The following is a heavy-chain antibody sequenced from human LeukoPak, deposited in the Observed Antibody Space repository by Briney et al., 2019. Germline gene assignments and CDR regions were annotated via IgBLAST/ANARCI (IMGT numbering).Heavy chain of an antibody. CDR1: GGSISSSSYY. D-gene: IGHD6-19*01. J-gene: IGHJ6*03. Sequence: SETLSLTCTVSGGSISSSSYYWGWIRQPPGKGLEWIGSIYYSGSTYYNPSLKSRVTISVDTSKNQFSLKLSSVTAADTAVYYCARDGGNSSGWFTYYYYMDVWGKGTTVTVSS. CDR2: IYYSGST. CDR3: ARDGGNSSGWFTYYYYMDV. V-gene: IGHV4-39*07.